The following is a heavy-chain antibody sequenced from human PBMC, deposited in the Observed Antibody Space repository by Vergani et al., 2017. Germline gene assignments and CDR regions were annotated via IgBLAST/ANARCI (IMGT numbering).Heavy chain of an antibody. CDR3: ARGRGSPKWWVDP. J-gene: IGHJ5*02. Sequence: QVQLQQWGAGLLKPSETLSLTCAVYGGSFSGYYWSWIRQPPGKGLEWIGEINHSGSTNYNPSLKSRVTISIDTSKNQFSLKLTSVTAADTAVYYCARGRGSPKWWVDPWGQGTLVTVSS. CDR1: GGSFSGYY. V-gene: IGHV4-34*01. D-gene: IGHD1-26*01. CDR2: INHSGST.